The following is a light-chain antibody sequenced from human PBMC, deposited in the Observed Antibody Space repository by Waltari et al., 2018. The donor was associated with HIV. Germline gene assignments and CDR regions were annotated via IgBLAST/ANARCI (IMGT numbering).Light chain of an antibody. CDR1: SPNLGRSD. CDR2: DNY. V-gene: IGLV1-51*01. J-gene: IGLJ3*02. CDR3: GTWDSGLSAVV. Sequence: SVLTQPPSVSAAPGQRVTIPRCGRSPNLGRSDVSWYQQLPGTAPKLLIFDNYKRPSGIPDRFSGSKSGTSATLGITGLQTGDEADYYCGTWDSGLSAVVFGGGTKLTVL.